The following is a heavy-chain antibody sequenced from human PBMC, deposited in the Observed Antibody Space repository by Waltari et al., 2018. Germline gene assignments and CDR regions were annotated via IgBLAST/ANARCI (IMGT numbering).Heavy chain of an antibody. V-gene: IGHV3-53*05. Sequence: EVQLVETGGGLIQPGGSLRLSCAASGFTVSSNYMSWVRQAPGKGLEWVSVIYSGGSTYYADSVKGRFTISRDNSKNTLYLQMNSLRAEDTAVYYCAKDRMRSGSYGSDFDYWGQGTLVTVSS. CDR1: GFTVSSNY. CDR2: IYSGGST. D-gene: IGHD1-26*01. CDR3: AKDRMRSGSYGSDFDY. J-gene: IGHJ4*02.